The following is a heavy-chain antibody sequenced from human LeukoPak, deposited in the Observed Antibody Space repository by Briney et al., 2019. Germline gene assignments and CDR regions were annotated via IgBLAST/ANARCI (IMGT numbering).Heavy chain of an antibody. Sequence: GGSLRLSCAASGFTVGSNYMNWVRRAPGKGLEWVSVIYSGGSTYYADSVKGRFTISRDNSKNTLYLQMNSLRAEDTAVYYCAREAVTRNYFDYWGQGTLVTVSS. J-gene: IGHJ4*02. D-gene: IGHD4-17*01. CDR2: IYSGGST. V-gene: IGHV3-53*01. CDR3: AREAVTRNYFDY. CDR1: GFTVGSNY.